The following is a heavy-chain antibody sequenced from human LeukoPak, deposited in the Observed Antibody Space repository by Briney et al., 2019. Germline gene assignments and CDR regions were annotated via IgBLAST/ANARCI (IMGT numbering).Heavy chain of an antibody. CDR1: GYTFTSYG. V-gene: IGHV1-18*01. CDR3: ARAAHSSGSGYFDY. J-gene: IGHJ4*02. Sequence: ASVKVSCKASGYTFTSYGISWVRQAPGQGLEWMGWISAYNGNTNYAQKLQGRVTMTTDTSTSTAYMELRSLRSDDTAVYYCARAAHSSGSGYFDYWGQGTLVNVSS. CDR2: ISAYNGNT. D-gene: IGHD6-19*01.